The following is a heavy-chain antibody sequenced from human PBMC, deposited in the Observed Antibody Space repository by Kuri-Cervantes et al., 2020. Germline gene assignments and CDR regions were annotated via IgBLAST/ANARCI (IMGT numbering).Heavy chain of an antibody. CDR2: IYYSGST. V-gene: IGHV4-30-4*08. J-gene: IGHJ6*03. Sequence: SETLSLTCTVSGGSISSGDYYWSWIRQPPGKGLEWIGYIYYSGSTYYNPSLKSRVSISMDRFKHQFSLTLSSLTAADTAVYYCARYKVTTADYYMDVWGKGISVTVSS. D-gene: IGHD4-17*01. CDR3: ARYKVTTADYYMDV. CDR1: GGSISSGDYY.